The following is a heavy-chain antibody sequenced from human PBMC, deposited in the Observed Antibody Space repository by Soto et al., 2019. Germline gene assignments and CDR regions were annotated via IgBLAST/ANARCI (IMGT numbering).Heavy chain of an antibody. V-gene: IGHV4-61*01. CDR1: GGSVSSGSYY. CDR2: IYYSGST. CDR3: ARGEYYFDY. J-gene: IGHJ4*02. Sequence: SETLSLTCTVSGGSVSSGSYYWSWIRQPPGKGLEWIGYIYYSGSTNYNPSLKSRATISVDTSKNQFSLKLSSVTAADTAVYYCARGEYYFDYWGQGTLVTVSS.